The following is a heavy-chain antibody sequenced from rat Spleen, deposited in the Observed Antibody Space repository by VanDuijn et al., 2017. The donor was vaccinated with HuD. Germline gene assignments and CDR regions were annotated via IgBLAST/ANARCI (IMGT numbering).Heavy chain of an antibody. CDR3: TRGEEAIGGY. CDR1: GFTFNDYY. D-gene: IGHD1-11*01. V-gene: IGHV5-22*01. Sequence: EVQLVESDGGLVQPGRSLNLSCAASGFTFNDYYMAWVRQAPEKGLEWVASIHYEGTNTYYGDSVKGRFTISRDNAKRSLYLQMNSLRSEDTATYYCTRGEEAIGGYWGQGASVTVSS. CDR2: IHYEGTNT. J-gene: IGHJ4*01.